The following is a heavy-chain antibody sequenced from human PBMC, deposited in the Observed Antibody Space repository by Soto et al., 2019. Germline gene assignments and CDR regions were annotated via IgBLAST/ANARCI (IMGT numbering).Heavy chain of an antibody. CDR2: INQSGST. D-gene: IGHD2-15*01. CDR1: GGSFSGYY. Sequence: QVQLQQWGAGLLKPSETLSLTCAVYGGSFSGYYWSWIRQPPGKGLEWIGEINQSGSTNYNPSLKSRVTISVDTSKNQFSLKLSSVTAADTAVYYCARGRCSGGSCYPFDYWGQGTLVTVSS. V-gene: IGHV4-34*01. J-gene: IGHJ4*02. CDR3: ARGRCSGGSCYPFDY.